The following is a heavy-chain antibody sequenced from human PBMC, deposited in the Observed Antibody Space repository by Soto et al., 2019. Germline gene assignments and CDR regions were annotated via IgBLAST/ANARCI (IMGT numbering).Heavy chain of an antibody. D-gene: IGHD1-26*01. Sequence: QMQLVQSGPEVKKPGTSVKVSCKASTFTFTSSAVQWVRQARGQRLEWFGWLVVGSGNTKYAKNFQERVTITRDMSSGTAYLELSSLRSEDTAVYYCATHREGATYYFDYGGKGTLLTVSS. CDR3: ATHREGATYYFDY. CDR1: TFTFTSSA. J-gene: IGHJ4*02. V-gene: IGHV1-58*01. CDR2: LVVGSGNT.